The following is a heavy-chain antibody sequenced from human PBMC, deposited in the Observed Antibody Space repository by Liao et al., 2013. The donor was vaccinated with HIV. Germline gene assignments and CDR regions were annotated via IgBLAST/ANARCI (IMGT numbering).Heavy chain of an antibody. CDR3: ARTVGGGERYYMDV. D-gene: IGHD1-26*01. J-gene: IGHJ6*03. CDR2: SHYSGHT. V-gene: IGHV4-59*01. Sequence: QVQLQESGPRLVKPSETLSLTCSVSGDAISRYYFNWIRQFPGKGLEWIGFSHYSGHTDYNPSLQSRVTISVDTSKNQFSLKLTSLTAADTAVYYCARTVGGGERYYMDVWGKGTTVTVSS. CDR1: GDAISRYY.